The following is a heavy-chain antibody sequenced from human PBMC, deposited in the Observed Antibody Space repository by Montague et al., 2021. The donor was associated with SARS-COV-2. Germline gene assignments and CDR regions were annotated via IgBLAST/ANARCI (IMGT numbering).Heavy chain of an antibody. CDR1: GGSISNNNYY. Sequence: SETLSLTCTVSGGSISNNNYYWGWIRQPPGKGLEWIGSIYYSGSTYYNPSLKSRVTISVDTSKNQFSLKLSSVTAADTAVYYCARDAYCGGDCYSPVDYWGQGTLVTVSS. J-gene: IGHJ4*02. V-gene: IGHV4-39*07. CDR3: ARDAYCGGDCYSPVDY. CDR2: IYYSGST. D-gene: IGHD2-21*01.